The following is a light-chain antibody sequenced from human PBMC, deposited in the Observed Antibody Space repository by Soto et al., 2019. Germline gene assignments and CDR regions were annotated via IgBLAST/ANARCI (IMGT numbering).Light chain of an antibody. J-gene: IGLJ3*02. Sequence: QSVPTQPASVSGSPGQSITISCAGTSADVGAFDYVSWYQHHPGKVPKLMIYDVSDRPSGVSTRFSGSKSANMASLTISGLQPDDEAEYYCAAYTTSSTLVFGGGTKLTVL. CDR3: AAYTTSSTLV. CDR2: DVS. V-gene: IGLV2-14*03. CDR1: SADVGAFDY.